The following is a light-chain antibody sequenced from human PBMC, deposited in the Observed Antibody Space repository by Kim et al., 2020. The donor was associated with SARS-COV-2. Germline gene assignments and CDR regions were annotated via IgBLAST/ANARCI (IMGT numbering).Light chain of an antibody. CDR3: MQATQFPIT. Sequence: DIVMTQTPLSSPVTLGQPASISCRSSQSLVHSNGKTYLSWLQQRPGHPPRLLIYEISNRFSGVPDRFSGSGAGTDFTLKISRVEAEDVGVYYCMQATQFPITFGQGTRLEIK. J-gene: IGKJ5*01. V-gene: IGKV2-24*01. CDR2: EIS. CDR1: QSLVHSNGKTY.